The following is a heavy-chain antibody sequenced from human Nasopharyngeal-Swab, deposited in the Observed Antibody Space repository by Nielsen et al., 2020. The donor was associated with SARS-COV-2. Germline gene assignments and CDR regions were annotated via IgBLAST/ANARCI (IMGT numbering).Heavy chain of an antibody. CDR3: ATLGGYSGYDSEYGMDV. Sequence: SLKISCAASGFTFDDYAMHWVRQAPGKGLEWASGISWNSGSIGYADSVKGRFTISRDNAKNSLYLQMNSLRAEDTALYYCATLGGYSGYDSEYGMDVWGQGTTVTVSS. CDR1: GFTFDDYA. V-gene: IGHV3-9*01. D-gene: IGHD5-12*01. J-gene: IGHJ6*02. CDR2: ISWNSGSI.